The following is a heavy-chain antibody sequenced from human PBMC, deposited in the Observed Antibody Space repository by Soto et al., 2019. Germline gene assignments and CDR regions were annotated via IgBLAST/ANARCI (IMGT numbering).Heavy chain of an antibody. CDR2: IGGSGGRT. D-gene: IGHD3-10*01. CDR3: AKDRAFWFGEGGWFDP. V-gene: IGHV3-23*04. J-gene: IGHJ5*02. Sequence: EVQLVESGGGLVQPGGSLRLSCATSGFIFDSFALSWVRQAPGNGLEWVSGIGGSGGRTYYADSVKGRFTISRDNSKNTLYLQMSSLSAEDTAIYYCAKDRAFWFGEGGWFDPWGQGTLVTVSS. CDR1: GFIFDSFA.